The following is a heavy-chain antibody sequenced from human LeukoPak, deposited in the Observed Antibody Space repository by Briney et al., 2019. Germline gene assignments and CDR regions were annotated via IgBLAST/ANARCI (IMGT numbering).Heavy chain of an antibody. CDR3: ARLSEQQDYFDC. CDR1: GFTVNSSY. V-gene: IGHV3-53*01. Sequence: PGGSLRLSCAASGFTVNSSYMSWVRQAPGKGLEWVSLIYSGGSTNYPDSVRGRFTISRDNSKNTLYLQMNSLRAEDTAVYYCARLSEQQDYFDCWGQGALVTVSS. J-gene: IGHJ4*02. D-gene: IGHD6-13*01. CDR2: IYSGGST.